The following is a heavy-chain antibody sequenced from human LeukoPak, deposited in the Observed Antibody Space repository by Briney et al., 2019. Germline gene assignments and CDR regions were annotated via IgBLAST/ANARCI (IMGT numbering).Heavy chain of an antibody. J-gene: IGHJ6*03. D-gene: IGHD3-9*01. CDR3: ARCAGYNLLPGAYYYYYYMDV. Sequence: SETLSLTCAVYGGSFSRYYWSWIRQPPGKGLEWIGEINHSGSTNYNPSLKSRVTISVDTSKNQFSLKLSSVTAADTAVYYCARCAGYNLLPGAYYYYYYMDVWGKGTTVTVSS. CDR2: INHSGST. CDR1: GGSFSRYY. V-gene: IGHV4-34*01.